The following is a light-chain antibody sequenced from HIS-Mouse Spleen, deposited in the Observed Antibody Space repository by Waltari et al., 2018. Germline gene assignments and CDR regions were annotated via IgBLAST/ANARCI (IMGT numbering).Light chain of an antibody. V-gene: IGLV3-21*03. CDR1: NIGSKS. CDR2: ADS. CDR3: SSYAGSNNFNVV. Sequence: SYVLTQPPSVSVAPGKTARITCGGNNIGSKSVHWYQQKPGQAPVLVVYADSERPSGSPERFSGSKAGNTASLTVSGLQAEDEADYYCSSYAGSNNFNVVFGGGTKLTVL. J-gene: IGLJ2*01.